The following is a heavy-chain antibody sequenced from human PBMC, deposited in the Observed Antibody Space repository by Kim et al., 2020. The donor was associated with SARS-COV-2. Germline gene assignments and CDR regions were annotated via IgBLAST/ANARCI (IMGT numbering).Heavy chain of an antibody. V-gene: IGHV3-72*01. D-gene: IGHD6-6*01. CDR2: SRNKAYSYST. Sequence: GGSLRLSCAASGFTFSDHYMDWVRQAPGKGLEWVGRSRNKAYSYSTEYAASVKGRFTVSRDDSKNSLYLQMNSLKTEDTAVYYCARNSVVSSRWSFDLWGRGTLVTVSS. J-gene: IGHJ2*01. CDR3: ARNSVVSSRWSFDL. CDR1: GFTFSDHY.